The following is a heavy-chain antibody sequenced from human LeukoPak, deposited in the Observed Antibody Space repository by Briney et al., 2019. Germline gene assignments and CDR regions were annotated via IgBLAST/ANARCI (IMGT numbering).Heavy chain of an antibody. V-gene: IGHV3-30-3*01. Sequence: PGRSLRLSCAASGFTFSSYAMHWVRQAPDKGLDWVAVISYAGSDEYYADSVKGRFTISRDNSKNTLWLQMSSLRAEETAVYYCARGLYSSSEAGHFDYWGQGTLVTVSS. D-gene: IGHD6-13*01. J-gene: IGHJ4*02. CDR3: ARGLYSSSEAGHFDY. CDR2: ISYAGSDE. CDR1: GFTFSSYA.